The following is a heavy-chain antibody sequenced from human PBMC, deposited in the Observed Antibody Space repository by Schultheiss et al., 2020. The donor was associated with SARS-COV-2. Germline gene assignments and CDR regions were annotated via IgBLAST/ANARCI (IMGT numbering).Heavy chain of an antibody. J-gene: IGHJ6*03. CDR1: GFTFGDYA. D-gene: IGHD3-3*01. V-gene: IGHV3-30-3*01. CDR3: ARDYRGIWSGYSSYYYYYYMDV. Sequence: GGSLRLSCTASGFTFGDYAMSWVRQAPGKGLEWVAVISYDGSNKYYADSVKGRFTISRDNSKNTLYLQMNSLRAEDTAVYYCARDYRGIWSGYSSYYYYYYMDVWGKGTTVTVSS. CDR2: ISYDGSNK.